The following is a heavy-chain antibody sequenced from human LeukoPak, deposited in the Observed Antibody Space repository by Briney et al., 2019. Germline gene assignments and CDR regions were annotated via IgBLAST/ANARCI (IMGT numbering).Heavy chain of an antibody. CDR2: IYYSGST. D-gene: IGHD2-2*01. J-gene: IGHJ6*02. CDR3: AREYARGFYGMDV. V-gene: IGHV4-31*03. Sequence: SETLSLTCTVSGGSISRGGYYWSWIRQHPGKGLEWIGYIYYSGSTYYNPSLKSRVTISVDTSKNQFSLKLSSVTAADTAVYYCAREYARGFYGMDVWGQGTTVTVSS. CDR1: GGSISRGGYY.